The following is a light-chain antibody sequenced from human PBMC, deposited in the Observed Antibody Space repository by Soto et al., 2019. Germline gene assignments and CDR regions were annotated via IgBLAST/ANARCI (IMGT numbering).Light chain of an antibody. CDR2: DVA. CDR3: GSYTSTDTPFV. Sequence: QSALTQPASVSGSPGQSITISCTGTSSDVGGSNFVSWYQQHPGKPPKLIIYDVANRPSGVSNRFSGSKSGSTASLIISRLQTEDEADYYCGSYTSTDTPFVFGTGTKGTVL. J-gene: IGLJ1*01. CDR1: SSDVGGSNF. V-gene: IGLV2-14*03.